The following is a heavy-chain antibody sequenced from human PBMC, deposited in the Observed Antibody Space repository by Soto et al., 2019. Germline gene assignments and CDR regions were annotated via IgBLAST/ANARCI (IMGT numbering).Heavy chain of an antibody. Sequence: ASVKVCGEVSGYTLTELSMHCVRQAPGKGLEWMGGFDPEDGETIYAQKFQGRVTMTEDTSTDTAYMELSSLRSEDTAVYYCATKSDYDILTGFDYWGQGTLVTVSS. V-gene: IGHV1-24*01. CDR3: ATKSDYDILTGFDY. CDR2: FDPEDGET. CDR1: GYTLTELS. J-gene: IGHJ4*02. D-gene: IGHD3-9*01.